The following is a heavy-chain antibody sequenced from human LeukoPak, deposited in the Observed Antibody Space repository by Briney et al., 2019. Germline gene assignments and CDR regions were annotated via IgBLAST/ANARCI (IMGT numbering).Heavy chain of an antibody. Sequence: GGSLRLSCAASGFTFDDYAMHWVRQAPGKGLEWVSGISWNSGSIGYADSVKGRFTISRDNAKNSLYLQMNSLRAEDTALYYCAKAQGAYSYGLFDYWGQGTLVTVSS. CDR3: AKAQGAYSYGLFDY. CDR2: ISWNSGSI. CDR1: GFTFDDYA. D-gene: IGHD5-18*01. V-gene: IGHV3-9*01. J-gene: IGHJ4*02.